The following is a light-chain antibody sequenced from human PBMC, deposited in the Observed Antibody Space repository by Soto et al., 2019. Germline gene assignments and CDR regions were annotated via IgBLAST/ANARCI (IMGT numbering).Light chain of an antibody. J-gene: IGKJ2*01. CDR3: PQYHNRPPQYT. Sequence: EIVMTQSPATLSVSPEARDTLSCRASQTVSCHLAWYQQKPGQSPRLLIHGASTRASGVPTRFSGSGSGTDFPVTISILQSEDFAFYYCPQYHNRPPQYTFGQGTKLQIK. V-gene: IGKV3-15*01. CDR2: GAS. CDR1: QTVSCH.